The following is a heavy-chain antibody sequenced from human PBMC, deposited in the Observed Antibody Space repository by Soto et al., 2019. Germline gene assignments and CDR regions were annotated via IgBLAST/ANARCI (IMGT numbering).Heavy chain of an antibody. Sequence: GGSLRLSCAASGFTFSGYDMHWVRQATGKGLEWVSAIGTAGDTYYPGSVKGRFTISRENAKNSLYLQMNSLRAGDTAVYYCARDLGSRAFDPWGQGTLVTVSS. J-gene: IGHJ5*02. CDR1: GFTFSGYD. V-gene: IGHV3-13*01. CDR3: ARDLGSRAFDP. D-gene: IGHD2-15*01. CDR2: IGTAGDT.